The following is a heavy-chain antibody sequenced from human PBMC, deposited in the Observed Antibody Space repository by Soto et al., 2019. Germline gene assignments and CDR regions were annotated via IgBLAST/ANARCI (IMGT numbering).Heavy chain of an antibody. J-gene: IGHJ2*01. Sequence: QGQLVQSGAEVKKPGASVNVSCKASGYTSSIYGISWVRQAPGQGLEWMAWISGYNGNIKSAQKFQGRVTVATATTTTGGYMELRSLRSDDTAVYYCARDVSGGTYPWFFDLWGRGTLVTVSS. D-gene: IGHD1-26*01. V-gene: IGHV1-18*04. CDR1: GYTSSIYG. CDR2: ISGYNGNI. CDR3: ARDVSGGTYPWFFDL.